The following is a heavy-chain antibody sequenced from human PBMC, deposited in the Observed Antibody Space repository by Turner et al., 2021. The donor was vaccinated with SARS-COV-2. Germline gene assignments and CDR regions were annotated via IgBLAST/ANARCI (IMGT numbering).Heavy chain of an antibody. D-gene: IGHD3-22*01. CDR2: ISSSSSYI. V-gene: IGHV3-21*01. CDR1: EFPFSSYS. J-gene: IGHJ3*02. CDR3: ARWDNYYDSSGYYPDAFDI. Sequence: EVQRVESGGGRVKPGGLLRLPCAAPEFPFSSYSMNWVRQAPGKGLEWVSAISSSSSYIHYADSVKGRFTISRDNSKNSLYLQMNSLRAEDTAVYYCARWDNYYDSSGYYPDAFDIWGQGTMVTVSS.